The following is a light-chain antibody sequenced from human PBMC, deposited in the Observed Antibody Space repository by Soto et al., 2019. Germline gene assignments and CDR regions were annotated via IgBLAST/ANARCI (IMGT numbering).Light chain of an antibody. Sequence: ETVLTQSPATLSLSPGERVTLSCRASQSVCSGCLSWYQQKPGQSPRLLIYGASSRATGIPDRFSGSGSGTDITRTSSRTEPEDFAVYYCQHYGTTPWTFGQGTKVGIK. CDR2: GAS. J-gene: IGKJ1*01. CDR3: QHYGTTPWT. V-gene: IGKV3-20*01. CDR1: QSVCSGC.